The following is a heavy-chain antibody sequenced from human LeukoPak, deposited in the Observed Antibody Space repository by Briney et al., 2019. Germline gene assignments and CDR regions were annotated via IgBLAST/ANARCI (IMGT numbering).Heavy chain of an antibody. CDR3: ARVVGGNYYGGLDY. V-gene: IGHV3-20*04. D-gene: IGHD1-26*01. J-gene: IGHJ4*02. Sequence: GGSLRLSCSASGFTFDGYGMSWVRQVPGKGLEWVSGINWNGDSTRHADSVKGRFTISRDNAKYSLHLQMNSLRAEDTAFYYCARVVGGNYYGGLDYWGQGALVTVSS. CDR1: GFTFDGYG. CDR2: INWNGDST.